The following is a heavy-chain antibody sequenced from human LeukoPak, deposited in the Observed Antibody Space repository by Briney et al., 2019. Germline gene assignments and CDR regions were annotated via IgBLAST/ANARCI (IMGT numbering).Heavy chain of an antibody. J-gene: IGHJ3*02. D-gene: IGHD3-3*01. CDR2: ISFDGSDA. V-gene: IGHV3-74*01. Sequence: GGSLRLSCAASGFTFSGFWMHWVRQAPGKGLVWVSCISFDGSDATYADSVKGRFTISRDNAKNSLYLQMNSLRAEDTAVYYCARDESLGDFWSGYFDAFDIWGQGTMVTVSS. CDR1: GFTFSGFW. CDR3: ARDESLGDFWSGYFDAFDI.